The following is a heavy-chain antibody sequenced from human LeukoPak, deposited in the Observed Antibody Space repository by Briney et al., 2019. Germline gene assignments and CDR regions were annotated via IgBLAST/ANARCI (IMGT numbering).Heavy chain of an antibody. V-gene: IGHV1-18*01. J-gene: IGHJ4*02. D-gene: IGHD5-24*01. CDR1: GYTFTSYG. Sequence: AASVKVSCKASGYTFTSYGISWVRRAPGQGLGWMGWISAYNGNTNYAQKFQGRVTITADESTSTAYMELSSLRSEDTAVYYCARAGRWLQFGGDNFDYWGQGTLVTVSS. CDR3: ARAGRWLQFGGDNFDY. CDR2: ISAYNGNT.